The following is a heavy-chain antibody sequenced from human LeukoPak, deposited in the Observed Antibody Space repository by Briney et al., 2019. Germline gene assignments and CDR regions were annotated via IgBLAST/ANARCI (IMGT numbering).Heavy chain of an antibody. CDR2: INSGGAI. J-gene: IGHJ4*02. CDR1: GFTFRRYT. D-gene: IGHD6-6*01. CDR3: AKRGSYSSSFTSTFDY. V-gene: IGHV3-23*01. Sequence: PGGSLRLSCAASGFTFRRYTLNWVRQAPGKGLEWVSTINSGGAINYADSVKGRFTISRDNPKNTLYLQMNSLRAEDTAVYYCAKRGSYSSSFTSTFDYWGQGTLVTVSS.